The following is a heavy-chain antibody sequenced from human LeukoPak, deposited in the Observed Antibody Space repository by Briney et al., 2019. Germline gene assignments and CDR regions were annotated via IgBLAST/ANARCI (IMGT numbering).Heavy chain of an antibody. CDR1: GYTFTDYY. J-gene: IGHJ3*02. V-gene: IGHV1-2*02. CDR2: INPNSGGT. CDR3: ARPQLLSPFDI. Sequence: ASVKVSCKASGYTFTDYYIHWVRQAPGQGLERLGWINPNSGGTKYAQKFQGRVTMTRDPSISTAYMELSRLKSDDTAVYYCARPQLLSPFDIWGQGTMVTVSS. D-gene: IGHD2-2*01.